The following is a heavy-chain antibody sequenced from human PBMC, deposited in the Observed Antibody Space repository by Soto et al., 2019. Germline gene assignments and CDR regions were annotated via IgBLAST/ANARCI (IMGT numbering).Heavy chain of an antibody. CDR3: ARSSSGGWFNY. Sequence: GPSQRLSCAPCVFTFSSYDMHSVRQVTGKGLEWVSGIGNAGDTYYPGSVKGRFTISRDNAKNFLYLQLNSLRAGDTAVYYCARSSSGGWFNYWGRGTLVTSPQ. CDR1: VFTFSSYD. CDR2: IGNAGDT. D-gene: IGHD6-19*01. V-gene: IGHV3-13*01. J-gene: IGHJ4*02.